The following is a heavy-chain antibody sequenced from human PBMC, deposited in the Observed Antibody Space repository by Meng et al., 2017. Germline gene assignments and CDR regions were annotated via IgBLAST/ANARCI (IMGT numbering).Heavy chain of an antibody. Sequence: SVKVSCKASGGTFSSYAISWVRQAPGQGLEWIGGIIPIFGTANYAQKFQGRVTITADKSTSTAYMELRSLRSDDTAVYYCARDKSSGWRTNDYWGQGTLVTVSS. V-gene: IGHV1-69*06. D-gene: IGHD6-19*01. CDR3: ARDKSSGWRTNDY. CDR1: GGTFSSYA. J-gene: IGHJ4*02. CDR2: IIPIFGTA.